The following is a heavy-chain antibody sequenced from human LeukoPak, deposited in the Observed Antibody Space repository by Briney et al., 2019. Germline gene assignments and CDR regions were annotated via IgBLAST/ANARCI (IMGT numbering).Heavy chain of an antibody. CDR3: ARDQVESSGLEAFDI. J-gene: IGHJ3*02. D-gene: IGHD6-25*01. Sequence: SETLSLTCTVSGGSISGYYWSWIRQPPGKGLEWIGYIYYSGTANYSPSLKSRVTISIDTSKNHFSLWLSSVTAADTAVYYCARDQVESSGLEAFDIWGQGTMVTVSS. CDR2: IYYSGTA. CDR1: GGSISGYY. V-gene: IGHV4-59*01.